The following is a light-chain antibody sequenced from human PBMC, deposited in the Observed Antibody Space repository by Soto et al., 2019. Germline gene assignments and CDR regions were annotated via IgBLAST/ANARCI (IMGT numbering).Light chain of an antibody. CDR2: AAS. J-gene: IGKJ1*01. V-gene: IGKV1-39*01. CDR1: QSISNH. CDR3: QKSYSSPPK. Sequence: DIQITQSPSSLSASVEDRVIITFLASQSISNHLNWYQQKPGKAPKLLIFAASSLQSGVPSRFSGSRSGPDFTLTISSLQPEDFATYYCQKSYSSPPKFGQGTKVDIK.